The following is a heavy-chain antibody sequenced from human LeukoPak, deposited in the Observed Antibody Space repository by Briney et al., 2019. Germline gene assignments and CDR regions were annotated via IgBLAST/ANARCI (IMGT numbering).Heavy chain of an antibody. J-gene: IGHJ5*02. CDR3: ARVLRYYYDSSGRNWFDP. D-gene: IGHD3-22*01. CDR1: GGSFSGYY. Sequence: PSETLSLTCAVYGGSFSGYYWSWIRQPPGKGLEWIGEINHSGSTNYNPSLKSRVTISVDTSKNQFSLKLSSVTAAGTAVYYCARVLRYYYDSSGRNWFDPWGQGTLVTVSS. V-gene: IGHV4-34*01. CDR2: INHSGST.